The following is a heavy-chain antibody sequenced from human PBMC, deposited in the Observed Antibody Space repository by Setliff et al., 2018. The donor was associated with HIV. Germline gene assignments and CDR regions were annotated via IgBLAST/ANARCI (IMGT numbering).Heavy chain of an antibody. J-gene: IGHJ5*02. CDR2: IGGSGVST. Sequence: LRLSCATSGFTFSTYAMNWVRQAPGKGLEWVSVIGGSGVSTYCAESVRGRFIISRDNSKNTLYLEMNSLRVEDTAVYYCVRTIGNWGPGNHWGQGTLVTVSS. CDR3: VRTIGNWGPGNH. CDR1: GFTFSTYA. D-gene: IGHD3-10*01. V-gene: IGHV3-23*01.